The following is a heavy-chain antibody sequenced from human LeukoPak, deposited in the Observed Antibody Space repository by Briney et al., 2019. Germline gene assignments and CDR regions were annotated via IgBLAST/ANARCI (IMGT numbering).Heavy chain of an antibody. J-gene: IGHJ4*02. CDR2: IYYSGST. Sequence: PSETLSLTCAVSGGSISSSSYYWAWIRQPPGKGLEWIGSIYYSGSTYYNPSLKSRVTISVDTSKNQFSLKLSSVTPADTAVYCCARAPWRNAGGGGPLDYWGQGTLVTVSS. D-gene: IGHD1-14*01. CDR1: GGSISSSSYY. V-gene: IGHV4-39*07. CDR3: ARAPWRNAGGGGPLDY.